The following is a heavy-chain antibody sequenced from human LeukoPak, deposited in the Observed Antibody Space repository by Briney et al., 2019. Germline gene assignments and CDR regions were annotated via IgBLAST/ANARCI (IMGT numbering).Heavy chain of an antibody. J-gene: IGHJ4*02. D-gene: IGHD2-2*01. Sequence: GSSVKVSCKASGGTFSSYAISWVRQAPGQGLEWMGIINPSGGSTSYAQKFQGRVTMTRDMSTSTVYMELSSLRSEDTAVYYCARDRYCSSTSCLARYFDYWGQGTLVTVSS. CDR3: ARDRYCSSTSCLARYFDY. CDR1: GGTFSSYA. CDR2: INPSGGST. V-gene: IGHV1-46*01.